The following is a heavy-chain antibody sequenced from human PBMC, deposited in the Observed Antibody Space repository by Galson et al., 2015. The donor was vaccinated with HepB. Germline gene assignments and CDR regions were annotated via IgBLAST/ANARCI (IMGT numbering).Heavy chain of an antibody. CDR3: AREQFDY. Sequence: SLRLSCAASGFTFSSYAMHWVRQAPGKGLEWVAVISYDGSNKYYADSVKGRFTISRDNSKNTLYLQMNSLRAEDTAVYYCAREQFDYWGQGTLVTVSS. J-gene: IGHJ4*02. V-gene: IGHV3-30*04. CDR2: ISYDGSNK. CDR1: GFTFSSYA.